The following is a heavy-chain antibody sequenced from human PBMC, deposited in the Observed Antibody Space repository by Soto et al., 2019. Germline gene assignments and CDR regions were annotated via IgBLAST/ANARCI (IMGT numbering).Heavy chain of an antibody. V-gene: IGHV3-30-3*01. Sequence: GGSLRLSCAASGFTFISYAMHWVRQAPGKGLEWVAVISYDGSNKYYADSVKGRFTISRDNSKNTLYLQMNSLRAEDTAVYYCARAEPYYYDSSGRLGFDPWGQGTLVTVSS. CDR3: ARAEPYYYDSSGRLGFDP. D-gene: IGHD3-22*01. J-gene: IGHJ5*02. CDR2: ISYDGSNK. CDR1: GFTFISYA.